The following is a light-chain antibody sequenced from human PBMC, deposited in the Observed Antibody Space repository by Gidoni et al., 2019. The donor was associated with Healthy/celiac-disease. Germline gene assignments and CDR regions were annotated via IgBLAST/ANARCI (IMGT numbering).Light chain of an antibody. J-gene: IGKJ4*01. Sequence: DIQLTQSPSFLSASVGDRVTITCWASQGISSYLAWYQQKPGKAPKLLIYAESTLQSGVPSRFSGSGSGTEFTLTISSLQPEDFATYYCQQLNSYPQLTFGGGTKVEIK. V-gene: IGKV1-9*01. CDR2: AES. CDR1: QGISSY. CDR3: QQLNSYPQLT.